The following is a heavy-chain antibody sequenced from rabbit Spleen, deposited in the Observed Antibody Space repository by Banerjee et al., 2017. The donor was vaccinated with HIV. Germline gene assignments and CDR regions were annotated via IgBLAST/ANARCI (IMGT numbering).Heavy chain of an antibody. CDR2: IDVTKSGST. CDR3: ARDAAGREDFNL. D-gene: IGHD4-2*01. J-gene: IGHJ4*01. Sequence: QSLEESGGDLVKPGASLTLTCKASGLGFSSNYWICWVRQAPGKGLEWIACIDVTKSGSTYYTNWAKGRFTISKTSSTTVTLQMDSLTAADTATYFCARDAAGREDFNLWGPGTLVTVS. V-gene: IGHV1S40*01. CDR1: GLGFSSNYW.